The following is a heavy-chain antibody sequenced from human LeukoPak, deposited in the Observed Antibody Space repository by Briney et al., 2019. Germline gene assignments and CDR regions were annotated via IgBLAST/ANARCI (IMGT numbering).Heavy chain of an antibody. J-gene: IGHJ4*02. V-gene: IGHV1-69*05. Sequence: SVKVSCKASGGTFSSYAISWVRQAPGQGLEWMGGIIPIFGTANYAQKFQGRVTITTDESTSTAYMELSSLRSEGTAVYYCASQSSWGTFFDYWGQGTLVTVSS. D-gene: IGHD6-13*01. CDR3: ASQSSWGTFFDY. CDR2: IIPIFGTA. CDR1: GGTFSSYA.